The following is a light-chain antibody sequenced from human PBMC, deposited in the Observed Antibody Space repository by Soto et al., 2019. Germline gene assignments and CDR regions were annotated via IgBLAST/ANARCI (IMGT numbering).Light chain of an antibody. V-gene: IGKV3-15*01. Sequence: EIVLTQSPGTLSLSPGERATLSCSASQSVTSNYFAWYQQKPGQAPRLLIYGASTRATDIPARFSGSGSGTEFTLPISSLQSEDFAEYHCQQYNNWPQTFGQGTKVDIK. CDR1: QSVTSNY. J-gene: IGKJ1*01. CDR2: GAS. CDR3: QQYNNWPQT.